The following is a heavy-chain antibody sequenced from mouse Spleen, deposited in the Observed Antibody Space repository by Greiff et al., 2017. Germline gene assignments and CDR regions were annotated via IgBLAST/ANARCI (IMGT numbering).Heavy chain of an antibody. CDR2: IYPGSGST. Sequence: QVQLQQPGAELVKPGASVKLSCKASGYTFTSYWITWVKQRPGQGLEWIGDIYPGSGSTNYNEKFKSKATLTVDTSSSTAYMQRSSLTSEDAAVYYCARYDGYYWYFDVWGTGTTVTVSS. V-gene: IGHV1-55*01. CDR3: ARYDGYYWYFDV. CDR1: GYTFTSYW. J-gene: IGHJ1*03. D-gene: IGHD2-2*01.